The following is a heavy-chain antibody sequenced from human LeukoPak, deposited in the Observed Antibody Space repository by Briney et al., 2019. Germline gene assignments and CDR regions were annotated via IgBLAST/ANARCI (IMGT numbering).Heavy chain of an antibody. CDR1: GLTFSSYS. CDR3: ARDPGYCSGGSCYFDY. Sequence: GGSLRLSCAATGLTFSSYSMNWVRQAPGKGLEWVSSISSSSSYIYYADSVKGRFTISRDNAKNSLYLQMNSLRAEDTAVYYCARDPGYCSGGSCYFDYWGQGTLVTVSS. D-gene: IGHD2-15*01. CDR2: ISSSSSYI. J-gene: IGHJ4*02. V-gene: IGHV3-21*01.